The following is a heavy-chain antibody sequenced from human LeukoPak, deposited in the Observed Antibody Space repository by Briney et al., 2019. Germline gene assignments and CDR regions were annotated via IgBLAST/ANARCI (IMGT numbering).Heavy chain of an antibody. CDR3: ASTFADYCGGDCYPYYFDY. D-gene: IGHD2-21*02. V-gene: IGHV1-69*05. CDR2: IIPIFGTA. Sequence: SVKVFCKASGGTFSSYAISWVRQAPGQGLEWMGGIIPIFGTANYAQKFQGRVTITTDESTSTAYMELSSLRSEDTAVYYCASTFADYCGGDCYPYYFDYWGQGTLVTVSS. J-gene: IGHJ4*02. CDR1: GGTFSSYA.